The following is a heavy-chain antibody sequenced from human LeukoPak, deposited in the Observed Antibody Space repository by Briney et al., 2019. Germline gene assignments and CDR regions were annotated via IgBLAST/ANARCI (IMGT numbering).Heavy chain of an antibody. V-gene: IGHV1-69*13. CDR1: GGTFSSYA. CDR2: IIPIFGTA. Sequence: SVKVSCKASGGTFSSYAISWVRQAPGQGLEWMGGIIPIFGTANYAQKFQGRVTITADESTSTAYMELSSLRSEDTAVYYCARDHRFGYCSSTSCLRAFDIWGQGTMVTVSS. J-gene: IGHJ3*02. CDR3: ARDHRFGYCSSTSCLRAFDI. D-gene: IGHD2-2*03.